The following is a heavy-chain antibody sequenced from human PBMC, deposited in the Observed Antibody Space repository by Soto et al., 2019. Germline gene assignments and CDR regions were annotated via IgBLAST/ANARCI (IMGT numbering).Heavy chain of an antibody. V-gene: IGHV1-69*01. CDR1: GGTFNTYA. CDR2: IIPIFGIK. D-gene: IGHD6-25*01. Sequence: QMQLVQSGAEVKERGSSVKISCKTSGGTFNTYALTWVRQAPGQGLEWIGGIIPIFGIKNVAQRFQGRVTINADESLTTAYMEMTSLRSDDTAVYYCAKAAGDHWGPGNLVTVSS. CDR3: AKAAGDH. J-gene: IGHJ4*02.